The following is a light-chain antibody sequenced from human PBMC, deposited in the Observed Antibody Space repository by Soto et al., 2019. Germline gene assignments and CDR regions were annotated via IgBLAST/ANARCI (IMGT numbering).Light chain of an antibody. CDR1: SSNIGAGYD. J-gene: IGLJ1*01. V-gene: IGLV1-40*01. Sequence: QSVLTQPPSVSGAPGQRVTISCTGSSSNIGAGYDVHWYQQLPGTAPKLLIYGNSNRPSGVPDRFSGSKSGTSASLAITGLQPEDDADYYCQSYDSGLSGYVFGTGTKVTVL. CDR3: QSYDSGLSGYV. CDR2: GNS.